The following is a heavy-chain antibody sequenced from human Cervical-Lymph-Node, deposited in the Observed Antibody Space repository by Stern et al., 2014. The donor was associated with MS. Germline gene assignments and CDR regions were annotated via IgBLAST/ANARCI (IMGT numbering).Heavy chain of an antibody. CDR1: GGSISSRY. Sequence: QVQLQESGPGLVKPSETLSLTCAVSGGSISSRYWGWIRQPPGKGLEWVGLISHSGDTKYNPSLKRRVTISLDTSKNHFPLKVPSVTAADTAVYYCARLSTAVDFWGQGTLVTVSS. CDR2: ISHSGDT. CDR3: ARLSTAVDF. V-gene: IGHV4-59*08. J-gene: IGHJ4*02.